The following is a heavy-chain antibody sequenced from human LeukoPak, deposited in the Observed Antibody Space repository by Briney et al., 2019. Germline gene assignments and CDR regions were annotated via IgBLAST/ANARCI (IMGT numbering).Heavy chain of an antibody. J-gene: IGHJ4*02. CDR1: GSSIGTYS. Sequence: PSETLSLTCTVSGSSIGTYSWSWIRQPPGKGLEWVGYIYTTGSTHYNPSLKSRVTMSLDTSKKQISLKLSSVTAADTAVYYCARVSGLAASFDYWGQGTLVTVSS. CDR3: ARVSGLAASFDY. CDR2: IYTTGST. D-gene: IGHD6-13*01. V-gene: IGHV4-4*09.